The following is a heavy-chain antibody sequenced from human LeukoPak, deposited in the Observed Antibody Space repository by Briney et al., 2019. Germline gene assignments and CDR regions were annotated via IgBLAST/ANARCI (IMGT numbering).Heavy chain of an antibody. CDR1: GYTFTGYY. Sequence: ASVKVSCKASGYTFTGYYMHWVRRAPGQGLEWMGWINPNSGGTNYAQKFQGRVTMTRDTSISTAYMELSRLRSDDTAVYYCARAYYYGSGSYYPLDYWGQGTLVTVSS. J-gene: IGHJ4*02. V-gene: IGHV1-2*02. CDR3: ARAYYYGSGSYYPLDY. D-gene: IGHD3-10*01. CDR2: INPNSGGT.